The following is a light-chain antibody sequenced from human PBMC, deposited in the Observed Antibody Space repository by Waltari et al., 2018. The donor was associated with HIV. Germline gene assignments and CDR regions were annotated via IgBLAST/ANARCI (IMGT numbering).Light chain of an antibody. J-gene: IGLJ1*01. Sequence: QSALTQPASVSGAPGQSITISCTGTTSAVVGYNKVFWYQQQPGKAPKLMIYEGTNRPSGVSNRFSGSKSGNTASLTISGLQAEDEADYYCSSYTSSSTQVFGTGTKVTVL. CDR1: TSAVVGYNK. CDR2: EGT. V-gene: IGLV2-14*01. CDR3: SSYTSSSTQV.